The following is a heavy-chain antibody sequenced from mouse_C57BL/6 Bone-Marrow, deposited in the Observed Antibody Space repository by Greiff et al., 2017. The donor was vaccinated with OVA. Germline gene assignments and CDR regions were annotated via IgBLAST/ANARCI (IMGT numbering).Heavy chain of an antibody. Sequence: QVQLQQPGAELVMPGASVKLSCKASGYTFTSYWMHWVKQRPGQGLEWIGEIDPSDSYTNYNQKFKGKSTLTVDKSSSTAYMQLSSLTSEDSAVYYRAREAPYDYGSSNDFDDWGQGTTLTVSS. CDR1: GYTFTSYW. CDR2: IDPSDSYT. CDR3: AREAPYDYGSSNDFDD. V-gene: IGHV1-69*01. J-gene: IGHJ2*01. D-gene: IGHD1-1*01.